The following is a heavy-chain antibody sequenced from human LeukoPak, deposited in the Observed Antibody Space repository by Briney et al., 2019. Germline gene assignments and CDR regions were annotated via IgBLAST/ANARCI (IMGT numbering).Heavy chain of an antibody. CDR1: GFTFSSYG. CDR2: ISYDGSNK. J-gene: IGHJ6*02. V-gene: IGHV3-30*18. CDR3: AKDQSITIFGVAPYGMDV. Sequence: GGSLILSCAASGFTFSSYGMHWVRQAPGKGLEWVAVISYDGSNKYYADSVKGRFTISRDNSKNTLYLQMNSLRAEDTAVYYCAKDQSITIFGVAPYGMDVWGQGTTVTVSS. D-gene: IGHD3-3*01.